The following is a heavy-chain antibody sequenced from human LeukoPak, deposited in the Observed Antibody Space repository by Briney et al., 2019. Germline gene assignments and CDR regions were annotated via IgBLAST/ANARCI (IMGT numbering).Heavy chain of an antibody. CDR2: INIDGSST. CDR1: GFTLSNYY. Sequence: GGSLRLSCAASGFTLSNYYMHWVRQAPGKGLVWVSRINIDGSSTNYADSVKGRFTISRDNAKNSLYLQMNSLRAEDTAVYYCARGEYYYGSGSTFDYWGQGTLVTVSS. V-gene: IGHV3-74*01. D-gene: IGHD3-10*01. J-gene: IGHJ4*02. CDR3: ARGEYYYGSGSTFDY.